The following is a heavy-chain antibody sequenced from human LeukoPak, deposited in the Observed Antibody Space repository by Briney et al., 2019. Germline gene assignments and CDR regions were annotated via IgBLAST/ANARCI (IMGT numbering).Heavy chain of an antibody. J-gene: IGHJ4*02. CDR2: ITSGGDYI. Sequence: MAGGSLRLSCAASGFTFSSYAMSWVRQAPGKGLEWVSSITSGGDYIYYADSVKGRFTTSRDNAKNSLSLQLNSLRVEDTAVYYCARGHYDVLAASYKWTPDYWGQGTLVTVSS. CDR1: GFTFSSYA. CDR3: ARGHYDVLAASYKWTPDY. D-gene: IGHD3-9*01. V-gene: IGHV3-21*01.